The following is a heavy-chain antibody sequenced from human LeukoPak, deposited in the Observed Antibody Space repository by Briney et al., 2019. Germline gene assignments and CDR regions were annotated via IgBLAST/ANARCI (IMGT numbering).Heavy chain of an antibody. CDR3: ARDNWQGKLWFGELLSEYYYYGMDV. Sequence: SVTVSCKASGYTFTSYGISWVRQAPGQGLEWMGWISAKNGKTCYDRKLQGRVTMTTDTSTSTAYMELRSLRSDDTAVYYCARDNWQGKLWFGELLSEYYYYGMDVWGQGTTVTVPS. CDR2: ISAKNGKT. D-gene: IGHD3-10*01. V-gene: IGHV1-18*01. J-gene: IGHJ6*02. CDR1: GYTFTSYG.